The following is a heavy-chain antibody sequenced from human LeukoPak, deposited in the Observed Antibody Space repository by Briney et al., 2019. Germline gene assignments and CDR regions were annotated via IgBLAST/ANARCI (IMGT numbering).Heavy chain of an antibody. D-gene: IGHD6-13*01. V-gene: IGHV3-7*01. CDR2: INRNGGET. Sequence: GGSLRLXCAVSGFTFSDFWMNRVRLSPGKGLEWVASINRNGGETSYVDSVKGRFTISRDNPKNSLYLQMSSLRAEDTAVYYCARDGTAPGLYFDLWGQGTLVTVSS. CDR1: GFTFSDFW. J-gene: IGHJ4*01. CDR3: ARDGTAPGLYFDL.